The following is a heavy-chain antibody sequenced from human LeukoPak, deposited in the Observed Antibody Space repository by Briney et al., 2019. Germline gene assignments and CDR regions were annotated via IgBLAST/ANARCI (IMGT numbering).Heavy chain of an antibody. CDR2: IKQDGSEK. V-gene: IGHV3-7*01. D-gene: IGHD5-24*01. Sequence: GGSLRLSCAASGFTFTSHWMNWVRQAPGKGLEWVANIKQDGSEKYYVDSVKGRFTISRDNAKNSLYLQMNSLRAEDTAVYYCASGSGWVQIYWGQGMLVTVSS. J-gene: IGHJ4*02. CDR1: GFTFTSHW. CDR3: ASGSGWVQIY.